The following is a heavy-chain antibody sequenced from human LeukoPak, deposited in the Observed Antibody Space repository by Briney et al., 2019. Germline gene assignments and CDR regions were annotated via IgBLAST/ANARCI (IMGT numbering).Heavy chain of an antibody. CDR1: GGSFSGYY. Sequence: SETLSLTCAVYGGSFSGYYWSWIRQPPGKGLGWIGEINHSGSTNYNPSLKSRVTISVDTSKNQFSLKLSSVTAADTAVYYCARVKARYYYGSGSFIDPWGQETLVTVSS. CDR3: ARVKARYYYGSGSFIDP. V-gene: IGHV4-34*01. D-gene: IGHD3-10*01. CDR2: INHSGST. J-gene: IGHJ5*02.